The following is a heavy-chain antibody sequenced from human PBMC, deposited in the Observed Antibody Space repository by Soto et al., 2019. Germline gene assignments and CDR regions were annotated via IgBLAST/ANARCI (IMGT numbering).Heavy chain of an antibody. Sequence: SVKVSCKASGGTFSSYAINWVRQAPGQGLEWMGGIIPIFGTANYAQKFQGRVTITADKSTSTAYMERSSLRSEDTAVYYCARAIFGVVPNWFDPWGQGTLVTVSS. V-gene: IGHV1-69*06. D-gene: IGHD3-3*01. CDR2: IIPIFGTA. J-gene: IGHJ5*02. CDR3: ARAIFGVVPNWFDP. CDR1: GGTFSSYA.